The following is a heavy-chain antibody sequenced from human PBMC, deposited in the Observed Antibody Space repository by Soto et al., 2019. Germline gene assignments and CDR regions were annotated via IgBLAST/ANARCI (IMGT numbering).Heavy chain of an antibody. CDR1: GYTFTSYG. Sequence: GASVKVSCKASGYTFTSYGISWVRQAPGQGLEWMGWISAYNGNTNYAQKLQGRVTMTTDTSTSTAYMEPRSLRSDDTAVYYCARLRGKLGYCSSTSCPVLRYFDWSPGYFDYWGQGTLVTVSS. D-gene: IGHD2-2*01. CDR3: ARLRGKLGYCSSTSCPVLRYFDWSPGYFDY. V-gene: IGHV1-18*01. CDR2: ISAYNGNT. J-gene: IGHJ4*02.